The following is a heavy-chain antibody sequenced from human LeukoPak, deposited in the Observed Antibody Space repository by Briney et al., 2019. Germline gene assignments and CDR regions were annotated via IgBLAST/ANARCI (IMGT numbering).Heavy chain of an antibody. CDR1: GFTFSSYS. Sequence: GGSLRLSCAASGFTFSSYSMNWVRQAPGKGLEWVSYISSSSSTIYYADSVKGRFTISRDNAKNSLYLQMNSLRAEDTAVYYCARTYPSSSFAFDIWGQGTMVTVSS. CDR3: ARTYPSSSFAFDI. D-gene: IGHD6-6*01. CDR2: ISSSSSTI. V-gene: IGHV3-48*01. J-gene: IGHJ3*02.